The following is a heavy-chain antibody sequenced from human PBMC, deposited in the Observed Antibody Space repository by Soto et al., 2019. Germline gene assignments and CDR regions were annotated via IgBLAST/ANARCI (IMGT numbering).Heavy chain of an antibody. V-gene: IGHV3-23*01. CDR3: AKRRGAGGHFDY. D-gene: IGHD2-15*01. CDR1: GFTFSSYA. J-gene: IGHJ4*02. CDR2: VSIGGST. Sequence: DVQLLESGGGLVQPEGSLRLSCAASGFTFSSYAMGWVRQGPGKGLEWVAVVSIGGSTHYADSVRGRFTISRDNSKNTLSLKMTCLTAEDTAVYFCAKRRGAGGHFDYWGQGALVTVSS.